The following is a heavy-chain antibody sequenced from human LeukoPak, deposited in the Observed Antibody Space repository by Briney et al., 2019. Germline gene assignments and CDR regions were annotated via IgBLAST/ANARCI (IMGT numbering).Heavy chain of an antibody. CDR1: GFTFSSYG. D-gene: IGHD2-2*01. CDR3: AKPSLPRGLYYFQH. Sequence: PGGSLRLSCAAPGFTFSSYGMHWVRQAPGKGLEWVAVISYDGSNKYYADSVKGRFTISRDNSKNTLYLQMNSLRAEDTAVYYCAKPSLPRGLYYFQHWGQGTLVTVSS. CDR2: ISYDGSNK. J-gene: IGHJ1*01. V-gene: IGHV3-30*18.